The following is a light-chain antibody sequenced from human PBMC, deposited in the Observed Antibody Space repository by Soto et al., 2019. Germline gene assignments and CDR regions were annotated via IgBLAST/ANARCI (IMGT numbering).Light chain of an antibody. Sequence: IVLTQSPGTLSLSPGERATLSCRASQSVSSSYLAWYQQKPGQALRLLIYGASNRATAIPDRFSGSGSGTDFTLTISRLEPEDFAVYYCQQYDDSPGTFGQGTKVEIK. V-gene: IGKV3-20*01. CDR3: QQYDDSPGT. CDR1: QSVSSSY. CDR2: GAS. J-gene: IGKJ1*01.